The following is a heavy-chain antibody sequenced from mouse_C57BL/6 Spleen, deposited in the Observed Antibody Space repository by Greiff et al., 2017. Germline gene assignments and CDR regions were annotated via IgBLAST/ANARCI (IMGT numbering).Heavy chain of an antibody. Sequence: VKLQQPGAELVMPGASVKLSCKASGYTFTSYWMHWVKQRPGQGLEWIGEIDPSDSYTNYNQKFKGKSTLTVDKSSSTAYMQLSSLTSEDSAVYYCTITTVGGYFDVWGTGTTVTVSS. CDR1: GYTFTSYW. D-gene: IGHD1-1*01. CDR2: IDPSDSYT. V-gene: IGHV1-69*01. J-gene: IGHJ1*03. CDR3: TITTVGGYFDV.